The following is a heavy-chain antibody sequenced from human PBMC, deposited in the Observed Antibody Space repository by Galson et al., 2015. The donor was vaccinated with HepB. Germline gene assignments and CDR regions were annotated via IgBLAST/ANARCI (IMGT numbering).Heavy chain of an antibody. J-gene: IGHJ6*02. CDR1: GYTFTSYG. Sequence: SVKVSCKASGYTFTSYGISWVRQAPGQGLEWMGWISAYNGNTNYAQKLQGRVTMTTDTSTSTAYMELRSLRSDDTAVYYCARCLIVVVPAAGGQTFMDVWGQGTTVTVSS. CDR2: ISAYNGNT. V-gene: IGHV1-18*04. CDR3: ARCLIVVVPAAGGQTFMDV. D-gene: IGHD2-2*01.